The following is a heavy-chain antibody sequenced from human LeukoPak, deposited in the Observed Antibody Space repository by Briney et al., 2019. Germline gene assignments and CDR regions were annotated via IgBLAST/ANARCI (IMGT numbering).Heavy chain of an antibody. V-gene: IGHV3-23*01. CDR3: ARDVRLSRGFDY. Sequence: GGSLRLSCAASGFTFSSYAMSWVRQAPGKGLEWVSAISGSGGSTYYADSVKGRFTISRDNSKNTLYLQMNSLRAEDTAVYYCARDVRLSRGFDYWGQGTLVTVSS. D-gene: IGHD3-10*02. CDR2: ISGSGGST. CDR1: GFTFSSYA. J-gene: IGHJ4*02.